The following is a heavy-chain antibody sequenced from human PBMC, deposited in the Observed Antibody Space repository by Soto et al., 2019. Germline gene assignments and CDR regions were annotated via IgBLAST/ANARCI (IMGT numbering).Heavy chain of an antibody. Sequence: QITLKESGPTLVKPTQTLTLTCTFSGFSLTTRGVGVGWIRQPPGKALEWLALIYWDDDEGYSPSLKSRLTITKDTSKTQVVITMINMDPVDTATYYCAHRPRGYSYHFDYWCQGTLVTVSS. J-gene: IGHJ4*02. V-gene: IGHV2-5*02. CDR1: GFSLTTRGVG. CDR2: IYWDDDE. CDR3: AHRPRGYSYHFDY. D-gene: IGHD5-18*01.